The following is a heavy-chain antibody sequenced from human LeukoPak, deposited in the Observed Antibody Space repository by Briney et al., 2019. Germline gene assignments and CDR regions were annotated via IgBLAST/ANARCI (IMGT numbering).Heavy chain of an antibody. D-gene: IGHD1-7*01. CDR2: INPNSSGT. J-gene: IGHJ4*02. V-gene: IGHV1-2*02. CDR1: GYTFTGYY. Sequence: GASVKVSCKASGYTFTGYYMHWVRQAPGQGLEWMGWINPNSSGTDYAQKFQGRVTMTRDTSISTAYMELSSLRSAHTAVYYCARDRPVSRLGTDFDYWGQGALVTVSS. CDR3: ARDRPVSRLGTDFDY.